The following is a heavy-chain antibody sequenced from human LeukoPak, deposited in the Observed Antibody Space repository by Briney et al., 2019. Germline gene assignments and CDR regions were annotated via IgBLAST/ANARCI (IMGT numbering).Heavy chain of an antibody. V-gene: IGHV3-74*03. CDR3: ATDSYYSIAV. Sequence: GGSLRLSCASSGSTFSTTWMHWVRQAPGKGLLWVSLITSDGTTTTYADSVKGRFTISRDNAADMLYLQMNSLRAEDSAVYYCATDSYYSIAVWGQGTTVTVPS. J-gene: IGHJ6*02. CDR1: GSTFSTTW. CDR2: ITSDGTTT.